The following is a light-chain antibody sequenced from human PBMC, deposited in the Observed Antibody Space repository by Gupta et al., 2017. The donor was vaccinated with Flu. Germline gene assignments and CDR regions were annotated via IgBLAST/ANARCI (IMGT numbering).Light chain of an antibody. Sequence: SALTQPASVSGSPGQSNTISRTGTSSDVGRYDLVSWYQQHPDKAPKLMIYEGSKRPSGVFNRFSGSKSGNTASLTISGLQAEDEADYYCCSYAGSSTWVFGGGTKVTVL. V-gene: IGLV2-23*01. CDR1: SSDVGRYDL. CDR3: CSYAGSSTWV. J-gene: IGLJ3*02. CDR2: EGS.